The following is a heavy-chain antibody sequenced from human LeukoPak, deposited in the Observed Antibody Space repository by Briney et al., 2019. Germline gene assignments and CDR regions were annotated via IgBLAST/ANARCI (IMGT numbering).Heavy chain of an antibody. J-gene: IGHJ4*02. V-gene: IGHV3-7*01. CDR3: ASADNYGSILDH. Sequence: GGSLRLSCAASGFTFSNYWMSWVRHSPGGAREGVANIDQYGSAEYYVDSVGGRFTLSRDNAKNSLYLQIDSLRAEDTAVYYCASADNYGSILDHWGRGTLVTVSS. CDR1: GFTFSNYW. CDR2: IDQYGSAE. D-gene: IGHD3-10*01.